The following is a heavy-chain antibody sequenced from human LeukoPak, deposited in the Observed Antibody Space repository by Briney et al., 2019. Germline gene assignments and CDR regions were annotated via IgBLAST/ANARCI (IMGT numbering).Heavy chain of an antibody. V-gene: IGHV3-74*01. J-gene: IGHJ5*02. Sequence: AGGSLRLSCAASGFTFSSSWMHWVRQAPGKGPVWVSRINTDGSTTSYADSVKGRFTISRDNAKNTLYLQMNSLRAEDTAVYYCARDGSSWSNWLDPWGQGTLVTVSS. CDR1: GFTFSSSW. CDR2: INTDGSTT. CDR3: ARDGSSWSNWLDP. D-gene: IGHD6-13*01.